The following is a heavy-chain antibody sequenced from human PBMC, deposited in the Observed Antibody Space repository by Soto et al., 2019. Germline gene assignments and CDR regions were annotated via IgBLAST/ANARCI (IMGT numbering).Heavy chain of an antibody. V-gene: IGHV1-69*13. D-gene: IGHD1-7*01. Sequence: ASVKVSCKASGGTFSSYAISWVRQAPGQGLEWMGGIIPIFGTANYAQKFQGRVTITADESTSTAYMELSSLRSEDTAVYYCAWVSITGTTDAWFYSWGQGTLVTVSS. CDR3: AWVSITGTTDAWFYS. CDR2: IIPIFGTA. J-gene: IGHJ5*01. CDR1: GGTFSSYA.